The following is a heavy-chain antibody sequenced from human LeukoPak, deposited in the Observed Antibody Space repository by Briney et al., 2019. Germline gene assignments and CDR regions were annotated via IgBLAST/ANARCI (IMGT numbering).Heavy chain of an antibody. D-gene: IGHD4/OR15-4a*01. CDR2: IRDRGDGT. CDR3: TKGTIELGV. CDR1: GFTFTSYA. J-gene: IGHJ6*02. Sequence: PGGSLILSCSAPGFTFTSYARSSVRQAPGKGVEWVSTIRDRGDGTYYAECVKGRFTISRDNSKDTVFLQLNSLRVEDTALYYCTKGTIELGVWGQGTTVTVSS. V-gene: IGHV3-23*01.